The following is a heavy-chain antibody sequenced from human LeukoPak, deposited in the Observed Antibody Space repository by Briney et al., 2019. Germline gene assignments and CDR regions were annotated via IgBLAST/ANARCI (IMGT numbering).Heavy chain of an antibody. CDR2: IYWNDDN. J-gene: IGHJ4*02. CDR3: ARRYSANCYGCFDY. V-gene: IGHV2-5*01. Sequence: TLSLTCTVSGGSINTYYWSWIRQPPGKALEWLALIYWNDDNRYSPSLKSRLTITKDTSKNQAALTMTNMDPVDTATYYCARRYSANCYGCFDYWGQGTLVTVSS. D-gene: IGHD2-2*01. CDR1: GGSINTYYW.